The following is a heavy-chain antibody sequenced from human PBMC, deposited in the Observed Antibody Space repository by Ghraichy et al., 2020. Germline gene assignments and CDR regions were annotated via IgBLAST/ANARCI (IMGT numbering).Heavy chain of an antibody. CDR3: AKDLRRYSYGYSRRGY. CDR2: ISGSGGST. Sequence: GGSLRLSCAASGFTFSSYAMSWVRQAPGKGLEWVSAISGSGGSTYYADSVKGRFTISRDNSKNTLYLQMNSLRAEDIAVYYCAKDLRRYSYGYSRRGYWGQGTLVTVSS. D-gene: IGHD5-18*01. J-gene: IGHJ4*02. CDR1: GFTFSSYA. V-gene: IGHV3-23*01.